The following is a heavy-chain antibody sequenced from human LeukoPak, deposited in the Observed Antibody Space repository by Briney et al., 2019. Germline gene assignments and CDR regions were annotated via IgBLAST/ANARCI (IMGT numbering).Heavy chain of an antibody. Sequence: PGGSLRLSCAASGFTFNDYAMSWVRQAPGKGLQWVSAIIISGGSTNYADSVKGRFTISRDNSKNTLYLQMNSLRAEDTAVYYCAREGYCALDYWGQGTLVTVSS. V-gene: IGHV3-23*01. CDR2: IIISGGST. J-gene: IGHJ4*02. CDR3: AREGYCALDY. D-gene: IGHD1-26*01. CDR1: GFTFNDYA.